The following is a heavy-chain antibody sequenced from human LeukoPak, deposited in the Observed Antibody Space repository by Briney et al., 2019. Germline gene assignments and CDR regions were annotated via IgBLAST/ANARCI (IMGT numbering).Heavy chain of an antibody. CDR2: IYYSGST. V-gene: IGHV4-61*08. J-gene: IGHJ6*02. D-gene: IGHD6-13*01. CDR1: SGSISSGGYS. Sequence: SQTLSLTCAVSSGSISSGGYSWSWIRQPPGKGLEWIGYIYYSGSTNYNPSLKSRVTISVDTPKNQFSLKLSSVTAADTAVYYCARDTPIIAGDYYYYGMDVWGQGTTVTVSS. CDR3: ARDTPIIAGDYYYYGMDV.